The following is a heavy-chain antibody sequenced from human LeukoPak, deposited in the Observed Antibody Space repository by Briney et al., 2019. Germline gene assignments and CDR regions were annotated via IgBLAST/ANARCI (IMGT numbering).Heavy chain of an antibody. J-gene: IGHJ4*02. V-gene: IGHV1-46*01. Sequence: ASVKVSCKTSGYSFITYYMHWVRQAPGQGLEWMGIIDPRSGTTSYAQKFQGRVTMTRDPSTSTVYMGLSSLTSDDTAVFYCARDAAPSRRTGGPSDYWGQGTLVTVSS. CDR3: ARDAAPSRRTGGPSDY. CDR2: IDPRSGTT. D-gene: IGHD2-15*01. CDR1: GYSFITYY.